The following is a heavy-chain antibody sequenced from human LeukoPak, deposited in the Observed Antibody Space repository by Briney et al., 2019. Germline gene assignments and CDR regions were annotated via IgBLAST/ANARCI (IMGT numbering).Heavy chain of an antibody. CDR2: ISSSSSYI. J-gene: IGHJ4*02. D-gene: IGHD5-12*01. CDR1: GFTFSSYA. Sequence: GGSLRLSCAASGFTFSSYAMSWVRQAPGKGLEWVSSISSSSSYIYYADSMKGRFTISRDNAKNSLYLQMNSLRAEDTAVYYCARGVVATGFDYWGQGTLVTVSS. CDR3: ARGVVATGFDY. V-gene: IGHV3-21*01.